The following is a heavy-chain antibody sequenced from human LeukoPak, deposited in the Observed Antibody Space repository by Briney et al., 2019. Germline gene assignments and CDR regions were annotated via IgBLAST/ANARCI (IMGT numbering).Heavy chain of an antibody. CDR1: GGSISSYY. CDR2: IYYSGST. J-gene: IGHJ4*02. CDR3: ARVGRYGYNLEYFDY. D-gene: IGHD5-24*01. V-gene: IGHV4-59*01. Sequence: SETLSLTCTVSGGSISSYYWSWIRQPPGKGLEWIGYIYYSGSTNYNPSLKSRVTISVDTSKNQFSLTLSSVNAADTAVYYCARVGRYGYNLEYFDYWGQGTLVTVSS.